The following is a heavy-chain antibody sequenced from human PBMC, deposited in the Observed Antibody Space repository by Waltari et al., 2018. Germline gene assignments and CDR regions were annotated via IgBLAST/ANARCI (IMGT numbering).Heavy chain of an antibody. Sequence: EVQLVESGGGLVQPGGSVRRSCAASGFTFSSYSMNWVRQAPGKGLEGVSYISSSSSTIYYADSVKGRFTISRDNAKNSLYLQMNSLRAEDTAVYYCARKKAVAGPDAFDIWGQGTMVTVSS. CDR1: GFTFSSYS. D-gene: IGHD6-19*01. J-gene: IGHJ3*02. CDR3: ARKKAVAGPDAFDI. CDR2: ISSSSSTI. V-gene: IGHV3-48*04.